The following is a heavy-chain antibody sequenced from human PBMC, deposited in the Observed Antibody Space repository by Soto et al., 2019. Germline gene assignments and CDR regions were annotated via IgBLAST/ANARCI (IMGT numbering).Heavy chain of an antibody. CDR1: VGTFSNYP. CDR3: ARGNHRWLQLWYFDL. V-gene: IGHV1-69*12. Sequence: QVQLVQSGAEVKKPGSSVQVSCKASVGTFSNYPISWVRQAPGQGLEWMGGIIPIFGTVNYAQKFQGRVTITADESTSTAYMELSSLRSEDTAVYYCARGNHRWLQLWYFDLWGRGTLVTVSS. J-gene: IGHJ2*01. D-gene: IGHD5-12*01. CDR2: IIPIFGTV.